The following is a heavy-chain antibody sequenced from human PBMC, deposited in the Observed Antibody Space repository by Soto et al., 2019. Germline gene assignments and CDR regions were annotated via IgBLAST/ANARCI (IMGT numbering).Heavy chain of an antibody. J-gene: IGHJ5*02. CDR3: AKDAYYYDSSGYYGVGNWFDP. CDR2: ISCSGGST. Sequence: RGALRPPFGASGFTFRRHAHSLGRPAPGKGLEWGSAISCSGGSTYYADSVKGRFTISRDNSKDTLYLQMNSLRAEDTAVYYCAKDAYYYDSSGYYGVGNWFDPWGQGTLVTVSS. V-gene: IGHV3-23*01. CDR1: GFTFRRHA. D-gene: IGHD3-22*01.